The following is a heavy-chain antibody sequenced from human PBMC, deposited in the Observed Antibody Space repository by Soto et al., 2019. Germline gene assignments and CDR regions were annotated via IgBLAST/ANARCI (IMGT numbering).Heavy chain of an antibody. V-gene: IGHV3-48*03. CDR2: ITGSGGAI. Sequence: EVELVESGGGLVQPGGALRLSCTASGFTFSTYEMNWVRQAPGKGLDWVAYITGSGGAIYFADSVKGRFSISRDNAKNELYLEMNSLRAEDTAVYYCSRVHTEVKPAIIHHYYGMDVLGQGTTVTVSS. J-gene: IGHJ6*02. CDR3: SRVHTEVKPAIIHHYYGMDV. D-gene: IGHD5-18*01. CDR1: GFTFSTYE.